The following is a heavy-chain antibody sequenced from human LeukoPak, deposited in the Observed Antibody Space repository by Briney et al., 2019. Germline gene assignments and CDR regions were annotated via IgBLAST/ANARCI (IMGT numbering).Heavy chain of an antibody. CDR3: AKDQAGYYGSGSYYFL. J-gene: IGHJ4*02. Sequence: GGSLRLSCAASGFTFSSYAMSWVRQAPGKGLEWVSAISGSGGSTYYADSVKGRFTISRDNSKNTLYLQMNSLRAEDTAVYYCAKDQAGYYGSGSYYFLWGQETLVTVSS. D-gene: IGHD3-10*01. CDR1: GFTFSSYA. CDR2: ISGSGGST. V-gene: IGHV3-23*01.